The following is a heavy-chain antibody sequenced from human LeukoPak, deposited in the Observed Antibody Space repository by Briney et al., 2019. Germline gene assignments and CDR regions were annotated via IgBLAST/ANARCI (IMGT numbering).Heavy chain of an antibody. CDR3: VRDSPMAIFDY. D-gene: IGHD5-24*01. CDR2: ITSSSNVI. Sequence: GGSLRLSCAASGFTFSSCNMNWVRQAREKGLEWVSYITSSSNVIYYADTVKGRFTISRDNAKNSLFLQTNSLRDKDTAVYYCVRDSPMAIFDYWGQGALVTVSS. CDR1: GFTFSSCN. V-gene: IGHV3-48*02. J-gene: IGHJ4*02.